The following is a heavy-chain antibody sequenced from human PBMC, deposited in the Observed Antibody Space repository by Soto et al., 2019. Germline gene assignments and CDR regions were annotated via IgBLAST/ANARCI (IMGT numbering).Heavy chain of an antibody. CDR3: AMVDNYVTPTTQAV. V-gene: IGHV1-18*01. CDR1: GYIFVNYG. Sequence: QVQLVQSGDEVRKPGSSVKVSCKASGYIFVNYGIAWVRQAPGQVLEWMGWISPYSGNTQYASKVQGRITMNTDTFTSTAYMDLGSVTSDDTAVYYCAMVDNYVTPTTQAVWGQVTTVTVSS. D-gene: IGHD3-16*01. J-gene: IGHJ6*02. CDR2: ISPYSGNT.